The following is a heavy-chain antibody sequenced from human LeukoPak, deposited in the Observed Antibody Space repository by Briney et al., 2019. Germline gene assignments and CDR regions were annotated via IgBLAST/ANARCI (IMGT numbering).Heavy chain of an antibody. CDR3: ASYSGYGPDY. CDR1: GFTFSSYA. CDR2: ISYDGSNK. J-gene: IGHJ4*02. V-gene: IGHV3-30-3*01. Sequence: GGSLGLSCAASGFTFSSYAMHWVRQAPGKGLEWVAVISYDGSNKYYADSVKGRFTISRDNSKNTLYLQMNSLRAEDTAVYYCASYSGYGPDYWGQGTLVTVSS. D-gene: IGHD5-12*01.